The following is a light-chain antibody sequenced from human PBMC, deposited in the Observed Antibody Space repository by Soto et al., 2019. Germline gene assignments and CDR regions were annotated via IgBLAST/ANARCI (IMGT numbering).Light chain of an antibody. J-gene: IGKJ2*01. CDR1: QSINSW. V-gene: IGKV1-5*01. CDR3: QQYNSFLMYS. CDR2: DAS. Sequence: DIQMTQSPSTLSASVGDRVTITCRASQSINSWLAWYQQKPGKTPKLLIYDASSLESGVLSRFSASGSGTEFTLTISSLQPDDFATYYCQQYNSFLMYSFGQGTKLEIK.